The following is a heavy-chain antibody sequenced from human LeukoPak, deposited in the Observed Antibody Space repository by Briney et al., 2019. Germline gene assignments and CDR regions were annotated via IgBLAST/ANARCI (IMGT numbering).Heavy chain of an antibody. D-gene: IGHD3-22*01. Sequence: AETLSLTHTLSGGSISIYYWSWLRHPPGKRLEWIGYIYYSGSTNYNPSLKSRVTISVDTSKNQFSLKLSSVTAADTAVYYCASQSGYYSAFDIWGQGTMVTVSS. V-gene: IGHV4-59*08. CDR2: IYYSGST. CDR1: GGSISIYY. CDR3: ASQSGYYSAFDI. J-gene: IGHJ3*02.